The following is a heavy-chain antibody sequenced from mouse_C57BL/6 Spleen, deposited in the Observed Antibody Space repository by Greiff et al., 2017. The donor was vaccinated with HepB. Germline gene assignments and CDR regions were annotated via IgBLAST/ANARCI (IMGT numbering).Heavy chain of an antibody. Sequence: VQLVESGPELVKPGASVKISCKASGYAFSSSWMNWVKQRPGKGLEWIGRIYPGDGDTNYNGKFKGKATLTADKSSSTAYMQLSSLTSEDSAVYFCARTTVVGYICVWGTGTTVTVSS. J-gene: IGHJ1*03. V-gene: IGHV1-82*01. CDR3: ARTTVVGYICV. D-gene: IGHD1-1*01. CDR2: IYPGDGDT. CDR1: GYAFSSSW.